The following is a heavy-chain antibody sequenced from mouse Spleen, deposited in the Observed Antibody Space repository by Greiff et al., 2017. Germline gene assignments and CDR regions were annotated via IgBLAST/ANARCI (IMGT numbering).Heavy chain of an antibody. CDR1: GFNIKDDY. J-gene: IGHJ3*01. CDR3: TTGHTPFAY. D-gene: IGHD3-1*01. Sequence: EVQLQQSGAELVRPGASVKLSCTASGFNIKDDYMHWVKQRPEQGLEWIGWIDPENGDTEYASKFQGKATITADTSSNTAYLQLSSLTSEDTAVYYCTTGHTPFAYWGQGTLVTVSA. CDR2: IDPENGDT. V-gene: IGHV14-4*01.